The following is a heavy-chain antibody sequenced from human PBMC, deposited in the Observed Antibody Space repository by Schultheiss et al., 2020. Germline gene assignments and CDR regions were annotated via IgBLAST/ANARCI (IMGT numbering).Heavy chain of an antibody. D-gene: IGHD3-3*01. CDR3: ARHRSGSTRTDAFDI. CDR2: INHSGGT. V-gene: IGHV4-34*01. CDR1: GGSFSGYY. J-gene: IGHJ3*02. Sequence: SDTLSLTCAVYGGSFSGYYWSWIRQPPGKGLEWIGEINHSGGTNYNPSLKSRVTISVDTSKNQFSLRLTSVTAADTAVYYCARHRSGSTRTDAFDIWGQGAMVTVSS.